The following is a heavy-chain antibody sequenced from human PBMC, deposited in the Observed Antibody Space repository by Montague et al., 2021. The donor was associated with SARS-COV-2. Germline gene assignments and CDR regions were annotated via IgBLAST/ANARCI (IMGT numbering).Heavy chain of an antibody. V-gene: IGHV4-4*07. CDR2: VTTSGTT. J-gene: IGHJ4*02. CDR3: ARTPTRPLSLDS. CDR1: GGSITGFS. D-gene: IGHD6-6*01. Sequence: SETLSLTCAVSGGSITGFSWCWVRQPPGKGLEWIGRVTTSGTTNXNPSLRGGVTMSVDTSKNQFSLNLNSVTAADTAIYYCARTPTRPLSLDSWGQGTLVTVSS.